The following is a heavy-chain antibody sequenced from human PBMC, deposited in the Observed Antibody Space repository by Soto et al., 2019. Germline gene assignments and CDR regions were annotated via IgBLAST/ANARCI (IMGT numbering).Heavy chain of an antibody. Sequence: QVQLVESGGGVVQPGRSPRLSCAASGFTFSSYAMHWVRQAPGTGLEWVAVISYDGSNKYYADSVKGRFTISRDNSKNTLYLQMNSLRAEDTAVYYCAREVVGATTGIDYWGQGTLVTVSS. V-gene: IGHV3-30-3*01. CDR1: GFTFSSYA. D-gene: IGHD1-26*01. CDR3: AREVVGATTGIDY. CDR2: ISYDGSNK. J-gene: IGHJ4*02.